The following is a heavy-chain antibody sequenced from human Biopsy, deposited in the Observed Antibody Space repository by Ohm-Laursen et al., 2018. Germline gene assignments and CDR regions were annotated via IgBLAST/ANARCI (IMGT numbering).Heavy chain of an antibody. CDR2: VYYTGST. J-gene: IGHJ2*01. CDR1: GVSISSYY. CDR3: ARDRGYYSDRTVPEYFDL. Sequence: SETLSLTCTVSGVSISSYYWSWIRQPPGQGLQWIGNVYYTGSTDYNPSLQSRVTISVDTSKTHFPLRLRSVTPADTAIYYCARDRGYYSDRTVPEYFDLWGRGTLVTVSS. V-gene: IGHV4-59*01. D-gene: IGHD3-22*01.